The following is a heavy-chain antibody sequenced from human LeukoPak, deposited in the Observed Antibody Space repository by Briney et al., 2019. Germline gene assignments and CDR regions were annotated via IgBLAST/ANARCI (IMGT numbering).Heavy chain of an antibody. CDR3: ARGTGDRAFDI. CDR2: ISYSGST. J-gene: IGHJ3*02. Sequence: SETLSLTCTVSGDSISTYYWTWIRQPPGKGLEWIGYISYSGSTNCNPSLKSRVTTSVDTSKNHFSLNLSSVTAADTAVYYCARGTGDRAFDIWGQGTMVTVSS. CDR1: GDSISTYY. D-gene: IGHD7-27*01. V-gene: IGHV4-59*01.